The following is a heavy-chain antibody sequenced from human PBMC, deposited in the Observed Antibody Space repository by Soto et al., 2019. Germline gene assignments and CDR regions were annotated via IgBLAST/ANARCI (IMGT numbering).Heavy chain of an antibody. J-gene: IGHJ4*02. D-gene: IGHD5-12*01. CDR1: GFTFSSYA. CDR3: AKSFGGYDLSY. Sequence: GGSLRLSCAASGFTFSSYAMSWVRQAPGKGLEWVSAISGSGGSTYYADSVKGRVTISRDNSKNTLYLQMNSLRAEDTALYYCAKSFGGYDLSYWGQGTLVTVSS. V-gene: IGHV3-23*01. CDR2: ISGSGGST.